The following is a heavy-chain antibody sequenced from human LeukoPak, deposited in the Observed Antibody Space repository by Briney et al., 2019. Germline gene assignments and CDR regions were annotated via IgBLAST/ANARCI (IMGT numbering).Heavy chain of an antibody. Sequence: SETLSLTCDVSGDSISSYYWSWIRQPAGKGLEWLGRIYPSGSANYNPSLKSRGTMSVDTSKNQFSLRLSSVTAADTAVYYCARDYNNWYFDLWGRGTLVTVSS. CDR3: ARDYNNWYFDL. J-gene: IGHJ2*01. CDR1: GDSISSYY. CDR2: IYPSGSA. V-gene: IGHV4-4*07. D-gene: IGHD5-24*01.